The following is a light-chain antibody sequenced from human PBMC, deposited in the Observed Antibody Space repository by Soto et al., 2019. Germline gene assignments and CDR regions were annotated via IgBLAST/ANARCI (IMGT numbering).Light chain of an antibody. CDR3: CSYAGSYTYV. CDR1: SSDVGGYNC. Sequence: QSVLTQPRSVSGTPGQSVTIFCTGTSSDVGGYNCVSWYQQHPGKAPKLMIYDVSKRPSGVPDRFSGSKSGNTASLTISGLQAEDEADYYCCSYAGSYTYVFGTGTKVTV. CDR2: DVS. V-gene: IGLV2-11*01. J-gene: IGLJ1*01.